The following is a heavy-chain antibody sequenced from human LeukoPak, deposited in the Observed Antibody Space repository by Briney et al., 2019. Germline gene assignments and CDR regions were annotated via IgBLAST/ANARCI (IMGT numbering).Heavy chain of an antibody. CDR2: ISAYNGNT. Sequence: GASVKVSCKASGYTFTSYGISWVRQAPGQGLEWMGWISAYNGNTNYEQKLQGRVTMTTDTSTSTAYMELRSLRSDHTAVYYCSRLLGYYYYYYMDVWGKGTTVTVSS. CDR1: GYTFTSYG. J-gene: IGHJ6*03. D-gene: IGHD2-8*02. V-gene: IGHV1-18*01. CDR3: SRLLGYYYYYYMDV.